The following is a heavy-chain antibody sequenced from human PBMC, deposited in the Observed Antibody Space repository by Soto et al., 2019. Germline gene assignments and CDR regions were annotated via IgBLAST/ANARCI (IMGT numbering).Heavy chain of an antibody. D-gene: IGHD3-16*01. CDR2: ISAYNGNT. J-gene: IGHJ5*02. CDR1: GYTFTSYG. Sequence: SVKVSCKASGYTFTSYGISWVRQAPGQGLEWMGWISAYNGNTNYAQKLQGRDNMTTDTSTSTAYMELRSLRSDDTAVYYCARDQGEFLNWFGPWGQGTLGSVSS. CDR3: ARDQGEFLNWFGP. V-gene: IGHV1-18*01.